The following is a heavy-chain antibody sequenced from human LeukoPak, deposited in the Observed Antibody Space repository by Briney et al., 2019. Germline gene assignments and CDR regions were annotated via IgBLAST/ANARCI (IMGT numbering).Heavy chain of an antibody. V-gene: IGHV4-59*01. J-gene: IGHJ4*02. CDR3: ARGGDYYDSSDYFDY. Sequence: SETLSLTCTVSGGSISSYYWSWIRQPPGKGLEWIGFIYHSGNTNYNPSLKSRVTISVDTSKNQFSLKLSSVTAADTAVYYCARGGDYYDSSDYFDYWGQGALVTVSS. D-gene: IGHD3-22*01. CDR1: GGSISSYY. CDR2: IYHSGNT.